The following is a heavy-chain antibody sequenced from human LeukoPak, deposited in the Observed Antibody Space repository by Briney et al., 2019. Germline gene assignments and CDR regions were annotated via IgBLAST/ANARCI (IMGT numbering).Heavy chain of an antibody. J-gene: IGHJ5*02. V-gene: IGHV3-30*04. CDR2: IPDDGSIK. CDR3: ARERIATTGTGWSDP. D-gene: IGHD6-13*01. CDR1: GFSVNSHA. Sequence: GRSLRLSCAASGFSVNSHAIHWVSQAPGDGLEWVAVIPDDGSIKSYADSVKGRFTISRDNAKSTLYLLMNSLRTEDTAFYYWARERIATTGTGWSDPWGQGTLVTVSA.